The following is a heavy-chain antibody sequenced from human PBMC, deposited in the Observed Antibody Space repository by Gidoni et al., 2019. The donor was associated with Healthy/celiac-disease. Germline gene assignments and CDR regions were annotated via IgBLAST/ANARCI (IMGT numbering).Heavy chain of an antibody. Sequence: QVQLQQWGAGLLKPSETLSLTCAAYGGSFSGYYWSWIRQPPGKGLEWIGEINHSGSTNYNPSLKSRVTISVDTSKNQFSLKLSSVTAADTAVYYCALTDYYDSSGYSRFDYWGQGTLVTVSS. D-gene: IGHD3-22*01. CDR3: ALTDYYDSSGYSRFDY. J-gene: IGHJ4*02. CDR2: INHSGST. CDR1: GGSFSGYY. V-gene: IGHV4-34*01.